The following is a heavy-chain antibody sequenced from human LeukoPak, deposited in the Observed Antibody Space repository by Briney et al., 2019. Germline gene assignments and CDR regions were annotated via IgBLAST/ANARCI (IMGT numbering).Heavy chain of an antibody. CDR2: IYYSGST. CDR1: GGSISSYY. J-gene: IGHJ4*02. CDR3: AGHSGSTRYSDY. V-gene: IGHV4-59*01. Sequence: SETLSLTCTVSGGSISSYYWSWIRQPPGKGLEWIGYIYYSGSTNYNPSLKSRVTISVDTSKNQFSLKLSSVTAADTAVYYCAGHSGSTRYSDYWGQGTLVTVSS. D-gene: IGHD1-26*01.